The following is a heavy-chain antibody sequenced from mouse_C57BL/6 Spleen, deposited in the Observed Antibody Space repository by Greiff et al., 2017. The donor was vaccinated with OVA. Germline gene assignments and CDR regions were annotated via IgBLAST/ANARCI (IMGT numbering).Heavy chain of an antibody. CDR2: ILPGSGST. Sequence: VMLVESGAELMKPGASVTLSCKATGYTFTGYWIEWVKQRPGHGLEWIGEILPGSGSTNYNEKFKGKATFTVDTSSDTAYMQLSSLTTEDSAIYYCARFGSGYEFAYWGQGTLVTVSA. J-gene: IGHJ3*01. CDR3: ARFGSGYEFAY. CDR1: GYTFTGYW. V-gene: IGHV1-9*01. D-gene: IGHD1-1*01.